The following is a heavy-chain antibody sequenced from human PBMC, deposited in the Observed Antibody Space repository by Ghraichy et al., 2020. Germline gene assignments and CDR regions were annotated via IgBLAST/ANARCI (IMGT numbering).Heavy chain of an antibody. Sequence: SVKVSGKTSGGTFNEYAFAWIRQAPGQGLEWMGGIVPLVSETEYAQTFQGRVTFSADESTDTAYMELRGLTSDDTAIYFCARDGMKMRSNSWTTAFDIWGQGTSVTVSS. CDR2: IVPLVSET. CDR3: ARDGMKMRSNSWTTAFDI. CDR1: GGTFNEYA. D-gene: IGHD4-11*01. J-gene: IGHJ3*02. V-gene: IGHV1-69*13.